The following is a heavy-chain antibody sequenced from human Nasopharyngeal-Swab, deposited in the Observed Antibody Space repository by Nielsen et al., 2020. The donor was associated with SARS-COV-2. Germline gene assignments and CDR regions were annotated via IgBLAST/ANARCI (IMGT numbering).Heavy chain of an antibody. V-gene: IGHV1-2*02. CDR2: INPNSGGT. CDR3: ASSSMADDAFDI. Sequence: ASVKVSCKAFGYTFTGYYMHWVRQAPGQGLEWMGWINPNSGGTNYAQKFQGRVTMTRDTSISTAYMELSRLRSDDTAVYYCASSSMADDAFDIWGQGTMVTVSS. D-gene: IGHD5-24*01. CDR1: GYTFTGYY. J-gene: IGHJ3*02.